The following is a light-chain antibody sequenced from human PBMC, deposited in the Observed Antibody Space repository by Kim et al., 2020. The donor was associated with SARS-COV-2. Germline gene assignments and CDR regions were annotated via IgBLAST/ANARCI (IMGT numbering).Light chain of an antibody. V-gene: IGLV3-1*01. CDR2: EDT. CDR3: QTWDSSTVV. Sequence: VSTGQAASSACSGDKLEEKFASWFQQKPGQPPVLVIYEDTKRPSGIPERISGSTSGNTATLTISGTQAMDEADYYCQTWDSSTVVFGGGTQLTVL. J-gene: IGLJ3*02. CDR1: KLEEKF.